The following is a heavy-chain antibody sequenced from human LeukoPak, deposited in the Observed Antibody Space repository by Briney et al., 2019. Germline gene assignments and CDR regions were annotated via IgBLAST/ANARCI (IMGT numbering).Heavy chain of an antibody. CDR2: ISSSSSTI. Sequence: GGSLRLSCAASGFTFSSYSMNWVRQAPGKGLEWVSYISSSSSTIYYADSVKGRFTISRDNAKNSLYLQMNSLRAEDTAVYYCASDRPFSSGWRNYYYYYGMDVWGQGTTVTVSS. D-gene: IGHD6-19*01. CDR3: ASDRPFSSGWRNYYYYYGMDV. V-gene: IGHV3-48*04. CDR1: GFTFSSYS. J-gene: IGHJ6*02.